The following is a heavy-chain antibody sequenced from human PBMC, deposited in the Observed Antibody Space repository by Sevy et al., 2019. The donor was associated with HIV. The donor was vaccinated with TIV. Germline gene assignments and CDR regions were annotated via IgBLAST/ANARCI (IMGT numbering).Heavy chain of an antibody. CDR3: AGGDTTMITDLDY. D-gene: IGHD3-16*01. CDR2: VTSDGST. CDR1: GLTLTTTG. V-gene: IGHV3-23*01. J-gene: IGHJ4*02. Sequence: GGSLRLSCAASGLTLTTTGMSWVRQAPGKGLEWVAGVTSDGSTYYADSVRDRFTVSRYNSKNTLYVQLNSLRADDTAVFYCAGGDTTMITDLDYWGQGTLVTVSS.